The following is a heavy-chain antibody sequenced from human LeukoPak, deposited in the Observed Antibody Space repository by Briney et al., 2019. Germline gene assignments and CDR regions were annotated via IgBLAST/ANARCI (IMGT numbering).Heavy chain of an antibody. V-gene: IGHV1-18*01. CDR3: ARDVVVVAASEGGDF. D-gene: IGHD2-15*01. CDR1: GYTFTSYD. CDR2: ISAYNGNT. J-gene: IGHJ4*02. Sequence: ASVKVSCKASGYTFTSYDINWVRQATGQGLEWMGWISAYNGNTNYAQNLQGRVTMATDTSTSTAYMELRSLRSDDTAVYYCARDVVVVAASEGGDFWGQGTLVTVSS.